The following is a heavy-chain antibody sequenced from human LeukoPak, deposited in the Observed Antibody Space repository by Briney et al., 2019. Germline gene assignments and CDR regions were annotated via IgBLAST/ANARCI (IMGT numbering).Heavy chain of an antibody. V-gene: IGHV4-59*01. CDR2: IYYSGST. D-gene: IGHD2-2*01. J-gene: IGHJ4*02. CDR1: AGSISSYY. Sequence: SETLSLTCTVSAGSISSYYWSWIRQPPGKGLEWIGYIYYSGSTNYNPSLKSRVTISVDTSKNQFSLKLSSVTAADTAVYYCATRECSSTSCLYYFDYWGQGTLVTVSS. CDR3: ATRECSSTSCLYYFDY.